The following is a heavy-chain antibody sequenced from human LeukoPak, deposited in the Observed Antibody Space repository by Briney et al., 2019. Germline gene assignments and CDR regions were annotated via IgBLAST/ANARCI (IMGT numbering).Heavy chain of an antibody. CDR1: GGTFSSYA. D-gene: IGHD1-26*01. V-gene: IGHV1-69*05. CDR2: INIIFGTA. Sequence: GASVTVSCKASGGTFSSYAISWVRHGPGQGLEWVGRINIIFGTANNAHTFQGRVTITTGETTSTAYMELSSLRSADTAVYYCAREWELHFFDYWGQGTLFTVSS. CDR3: AREWELHFFDY. J-gene: IGHJ4*02.